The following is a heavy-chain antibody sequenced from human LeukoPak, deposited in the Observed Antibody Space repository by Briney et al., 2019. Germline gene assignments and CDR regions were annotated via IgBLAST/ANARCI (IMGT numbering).Heavy chain of an antibody. CDR2: INPSGGST. V-gene: IGHV1-46*01. CDR1: GYTFTGYY. J-gene: IGHJ5*02. CDR3: ARDSWWYYYDSSGYYYYWFDP. D-gene: IGHD3-22*01. Sequence: ASVKVSCKASGYTFTGYYMHWVRQAPGQGLEWMGIINPSGGSTSYAQKFQGRVTMTRDTSTSTVYMELSSLRSEDTAVYYCARDSWWYYYDSSGYYYYWFDPWGQGTLVTVSS.